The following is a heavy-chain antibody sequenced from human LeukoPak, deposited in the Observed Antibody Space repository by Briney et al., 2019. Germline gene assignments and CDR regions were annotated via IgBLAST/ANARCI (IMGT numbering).Heavy chain of an antibody. D-gene: IGHD3-10*01. CDR3: ARGGIGELLESNFDY. V-gene: IGHV4-59*01. Sequence: SETLPLTCTVSGGSISSYYWNWIRQPPGKGLEWIGYIYYSGSTNYNPSLKSRVTISLDTSKNQFSLEVNSVTAADTAVYYCARGGIGELLESNFDYWGQGTLVTVSS. CDR2: IYYSGST. CDR1: GGSISSYY. J-gene: IGHJ4*02.